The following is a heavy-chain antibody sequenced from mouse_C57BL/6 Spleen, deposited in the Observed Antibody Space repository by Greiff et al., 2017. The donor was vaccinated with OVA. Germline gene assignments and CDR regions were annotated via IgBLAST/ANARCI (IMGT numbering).Heavy chain of an antibody. V-gene: IGHV5-16*01. CDR2: INYDGSST. Sequence: EVKLMESEGGLVQPGRSMKLSCTASGFTFSDYYMAWVRQVPEKGLEWVANINYDGSSTYYLDSLKSRFIISRDNAKNILYLQMSSLKSEDTATYYCARDGGGNYVRYYFDYWGQGTTLTVSS. J-gene: IGHJ2*01. D-gene: IGHD2-1*01. CDR3: ARDGGGNYVRYYFDY. CDR1: GFTFSDYY.